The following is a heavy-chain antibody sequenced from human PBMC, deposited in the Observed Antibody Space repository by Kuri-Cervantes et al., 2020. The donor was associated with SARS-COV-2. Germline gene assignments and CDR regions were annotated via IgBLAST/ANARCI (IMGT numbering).Heavy chain of an antibody. V-gene: IGHV3-48*03. Sequence: GGSLRLSCAASGLTFSSYEMNWVRQAPGKGLEWVSYISSSGSTIYYADSVKGRFTISRDNAKNSLYLQMNSLRAEDTAVYYCAKDREDIVVVPAAHSPDAFDIWGQGTMVTVSS. D-gene: IGHD2-2*01. CDR1: GLTFSSYE. CDR2: ISSSGSTI. J-gene: IGHJ3*02. CDR3: AKDREDIVVVPAAHSPDAFDI.